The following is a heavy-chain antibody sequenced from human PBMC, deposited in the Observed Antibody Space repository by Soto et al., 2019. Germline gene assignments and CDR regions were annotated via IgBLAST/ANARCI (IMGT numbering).Heavy chain of an antibody. CDR1: GGSISSSNYY. V-gene: IGHV4-39*01. CDR3: AKDVRGEFDD. Sequence: SETLSLTCTVSGGSISSSNYYWGWIRQPPGKGLEWIGSIYYSGSTYYNPSLKSRVTISVDTSKNQFSLKLSSVTAADTAAYYCAKDVRGEFDDWGQGTLVTVSS. J-gene: IGHJ4*02. CDR2: IYYSGST. D-gene: IGHD3-10*02.